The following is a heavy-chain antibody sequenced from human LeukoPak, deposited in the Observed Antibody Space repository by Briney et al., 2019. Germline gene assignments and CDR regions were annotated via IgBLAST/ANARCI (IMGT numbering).Heavy chain of an antibody. CDR1: GYTFTTYD. Sequence: ASAKVSCKASGYTFTTYDVNWVRQATGRGLEWMGWMSPNNGNTGYAQNFQGRVTLTRDTSINTAYMELSSLTSEDTAVYYCARNPYGTGQFDPWGQGTLVTVSS. V-gene: IGHV1-8*01. J-gene: IGHJ5*02. D-gene: IGHD2-8*02. CDR3: ARNPYGTGQFDP. CDR2: MSPNNGNT.